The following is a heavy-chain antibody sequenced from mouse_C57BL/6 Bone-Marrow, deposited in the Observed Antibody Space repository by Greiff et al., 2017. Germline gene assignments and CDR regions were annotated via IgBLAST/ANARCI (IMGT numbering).Heavy chain of an antibody. V-gene: IGHV5-12*01. CDR3: ARQRGYDYDEYYFDY. J-gene: IGHJ2*01. CDR1: GFTFSDYY. D-gene: IGHD2-4*01. CDR2: ISNGGGST. Sequence: EVKVEESGGGLVQPGGSLKLSCAASGFTFSDYYMYWVRQTPEKRLEWVAYISNGGGSTYYPDTVKGRFTISRDNAKNTLYLQMSRLKSEDTAMYYCARQRGYDYDEYYFDYWGQGTTLTVSS.